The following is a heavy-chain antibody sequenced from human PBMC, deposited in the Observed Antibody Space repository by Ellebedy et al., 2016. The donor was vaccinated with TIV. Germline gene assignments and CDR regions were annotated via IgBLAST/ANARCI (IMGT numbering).Heavy chain of an antibody. D-gene: IGHD4-17*01. CDR2: IYYSGST. Sequence: MPSETLSLTCTVSGGSISSYYWSWIRQPPGKGLEWIGYIYYSGSTNYNPSLKSRLTISVDTSKNQFSLNLSSVTAADTAVYYCTRGRVTNFDYWGQGTLVTVSS. CDR3: TRGRVTNFDY. V-gene: IGHV4-59*01. J-gene: IGHJ4*02. CDR1: GGSISSYY.